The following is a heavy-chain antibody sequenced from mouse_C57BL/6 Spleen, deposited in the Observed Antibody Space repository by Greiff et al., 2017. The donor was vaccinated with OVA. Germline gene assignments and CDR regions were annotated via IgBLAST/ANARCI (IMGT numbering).Heavy chain of an antibody. J-gene: IGHJ1*03. CDR1: GYTFTSYW. D-gene: IGHD2-3*01. Sequence: QVQLKQPGAELVKPGASVKLSCKASGYTFTSYWMQWVKQRPGQGLEWIGELDPSDSYTNYNHKFKGKATLTVDTSSSTAYMQLSSLTAEDSAVYYCARSDGYYAYWYVDVGGTGTTVTVSS. CDR3: ARSDGYYAYWYVDV. V-gene: IGHV1-50*01. CDR2: LDPSDSYT.